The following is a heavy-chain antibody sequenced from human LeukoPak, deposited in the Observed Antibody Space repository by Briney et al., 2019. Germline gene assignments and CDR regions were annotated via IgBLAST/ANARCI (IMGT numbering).Heavy chain of an antibody. CDR2: VSGSAGRT. J-gene: IGHJ4*02. D-gene: IGHD2-21*01. Sequence: GGSLRLSCAASGFTFSNYAMSWVRQAPGKGLEWVSAVSGSAGRTDYGDSVTGRFTISRDNSKNTLYLQMNSLRAEDTAVYYCARGPGGIYSFDYWGQGTLVTVSS. CDR3: ARGPGGIYSFDY. CDR1: GFTFSNYA. V-gene: IGHV3-23*01.